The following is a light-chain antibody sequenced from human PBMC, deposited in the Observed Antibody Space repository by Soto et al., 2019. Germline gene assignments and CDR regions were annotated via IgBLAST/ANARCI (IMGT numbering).Light chain of an antibody. J-gene: IGLJ1*01. CDR1: SSDVGGYNY. Sequence: QSALTQPRSVSGSPGQSVTISCTGTSSDVGGYNYVPWYQQHPVKAPKLMIYDVSKRPSGVPDRFSGSKSGNTASLTISGLQAEDEADYYCCSYAGSYTFYVFGTGTKVTVL. CDR2: DVS. V-gene: IGLV2-11*01. CDR3: CSYAGSYTFYV.